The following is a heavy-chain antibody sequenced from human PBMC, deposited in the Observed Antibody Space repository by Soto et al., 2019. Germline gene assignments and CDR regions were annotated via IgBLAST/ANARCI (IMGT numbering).Heavy chain of an antibody. J-gene: IGHJ5*02. CDR2: IIPIFGTA. D-gene: IGHD2-15*01. V-gene: IGHV1-69*01. Sequence: QVQLVQSGAEVKKPGSSVKVSCKASGGTFSSYAISWVRQAPGQGLEWMGGIIPIFGTANYAQKFQSRVTITADESTSTAYMELSSLRSEDTAVYYCARDPGYCSGGSCSSANWFDPWGQGTLVTVSS. CDR3: ARDPGYCSGGSCSSANWFDP. CDR1: GGTFSSYA.